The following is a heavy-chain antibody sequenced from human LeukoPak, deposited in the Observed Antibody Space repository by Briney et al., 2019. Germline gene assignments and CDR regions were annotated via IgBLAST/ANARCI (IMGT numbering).Heavy chain of an antibody. Sequence: GGSLRLSCAASGFTFSSYAMHWVRQAPGKGLEWVAVISYDRSNKYYADSVKGRFTISRDNSKNTLYLQMNSLRAEDTAVYYCARGRSGYGSGSYPPYFDYWGQGTLVTVSS. CDR3: ARGRSGYGSGSYPPYFDY. J-gene: IGHJ4*02. D-gene: IGHD3-10*01. V-gene: IGHV3-30*04. CDR2: ISYDRSNK. CDR1: GFTFSSYA.